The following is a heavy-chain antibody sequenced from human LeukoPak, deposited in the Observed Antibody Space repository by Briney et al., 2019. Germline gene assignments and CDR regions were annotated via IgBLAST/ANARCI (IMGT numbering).Heavy chain of an antibody. CDR1: GFTFSAYE. Sequence: QPAGSLRLSCATSGFTFSAYEMNWVRQAPGKGLEWIAYISDSGVSIHYADSVRGRSSISRDNAKDALLLQRNTLRAEDTAVYYCVRGRHSANNYGGDYWGQGTLVTVSS. V-gene: IGHV3-48*03. J-gene: IGHJ4*02. CDR2: ISDSGVSI. D-gene: IGHD5-12*01. CDR3: VRGRHSANNYGGDY.